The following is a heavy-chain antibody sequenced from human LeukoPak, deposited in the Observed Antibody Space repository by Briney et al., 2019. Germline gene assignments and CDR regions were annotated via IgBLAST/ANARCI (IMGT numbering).Heavy chain of an antibody. CDR1: GYTFTGYY. D-gene: IGHD3-22*01. V-gene: IGHV1-2*02. Sequence: ASVKVSCKASGYTFTGYYMHWVRQAPGQGLEWMGWINPNSGGTNYAQKFQGRVTMTRDTSISTAYMELSRLRSDDTAVYYCARDAGYYYDSSGLPSGYYYMDVWGKGTTVTVSS. J-gene: IGHJ6*03. CDR3: ARDAGYYYDSSGLPSGYYYMDV. CDR2: INPNSGGT.